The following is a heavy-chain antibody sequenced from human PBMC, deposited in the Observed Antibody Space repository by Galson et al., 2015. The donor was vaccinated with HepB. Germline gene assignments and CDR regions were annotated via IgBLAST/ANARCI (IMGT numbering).Heavy chain of an antibody. V-gene: IGHV3-30*18. J-gene: IGHJ4*02. CDR3: AKDPYLYSALAGTMAGFDY. CDR1: GFTFSNYG. Sequence: SLRLSCAASGFTFSNYGMHWVRQAPGKGLEWVAVLSYDGSNKYYADSAKGRFTISRDNSKNTLYLQMNSLRAEDTALYYCAKDPYLYSALAGTMAGFDYWGQGTLVTVSS. CDR2: LSYDGSNK. D-gene: IGHD6-19*01.